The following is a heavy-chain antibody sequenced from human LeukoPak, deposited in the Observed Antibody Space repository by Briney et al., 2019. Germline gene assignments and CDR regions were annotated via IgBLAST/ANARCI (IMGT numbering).Heavy chain of an antibody. J-gene: IGHJ6*03. D-gene: IGHD6-6*01. CDR3: ASWAAPYYYYYMDV. Sequence: SVKVSCKASGGTFSSYAISWVRQAPGQGLEWMGGIIPIFGTASYAQKFQGRVTITTDESTSTAYMELSSLRSEDTAVYYCASWAAPYYYYYMDVWGKGTTVTVSS. CDR2: IIPIFGTA. CDR1: GGTFSSYA. V-gene: IGHV1-69*05.